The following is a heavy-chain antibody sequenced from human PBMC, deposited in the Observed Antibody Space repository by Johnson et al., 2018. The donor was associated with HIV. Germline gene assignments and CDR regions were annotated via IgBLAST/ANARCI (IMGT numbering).Heavy chain of an antibody. CDR3: AKDFVPGGSVFGRNLDS. V-gene: IGHV3-9*01. D-gene: IGHD1-14*01. CDR2: ISWNSENV. Sequence: VQLVESGGNLVQPGRSLRLSCAASGFNFEKSAMHWVRQAPGKGLEWVSGISWNSENVGFADSVKGRFSISRYNAENSLYLQMNSLRPEDTDLYFCAKDFVPGGSVFGRNLDSWGQGTMVTVSS. CDR1: GFNFEKSA. J-gene: IGHJ3*01.